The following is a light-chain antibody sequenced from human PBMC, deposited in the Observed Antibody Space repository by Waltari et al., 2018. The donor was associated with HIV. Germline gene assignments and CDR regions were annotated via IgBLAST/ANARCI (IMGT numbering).Light chain of an antibody. J-gene: IGLJ1*01. CDR3: QSFDSSLNAYV. V-gene: IGLV1-40*01. Sequence: QSVLTQAPSVSGAPGQRVTISCTGSSSNIGAHFDVHWYQLLPGSSPTLLLFAHYNRPSGVPDRFSGSKSGTSASLAITGLHPEDEAEYYCQSFDSSLNAYVFGTGTTVIVL. CDR2: AHY. CDR1: SSNIGAHFD.